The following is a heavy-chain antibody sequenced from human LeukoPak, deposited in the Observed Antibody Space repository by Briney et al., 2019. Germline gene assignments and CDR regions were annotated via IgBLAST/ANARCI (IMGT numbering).Heavy chain of an antibody. CDR2: INWNGGST. Sequence: GGSLRLSCAASGFTFDDYGMSWVRQAPGKGLEWVSGINWNGGSTGYADSVKGRFTISRDNAKNSLYLQMNSLRAEDTAVYYCARDEMAYCGGDCRLYYFDYWGQGTLVTVSS. J-gene: IGHJ4*02. CDR3: ARDEMAYCGGDCRLYYFDY. D-gene: IGHD2-21*01. V-gene: IGHV3-20*04. CDR1: GFTFDDYG.